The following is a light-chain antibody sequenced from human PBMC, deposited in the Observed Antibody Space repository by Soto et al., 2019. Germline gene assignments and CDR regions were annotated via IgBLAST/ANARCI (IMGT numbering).Light chain of an antibody. CDR1: SSDVGGYNY. Sequence: QSALTQPASVSGSPGQSITISCTGTSSDVGGYNYVSWYQQHPGKAPKFMIYDVSNRPSGVSNRFPGSKSGNTASLTISGLQAADEADYYCCSYTTSNTRQIVFGTGTKVTVL. CDR3: CSYTTSNTRQIV. V-gene: IGLV2-14*01. J-gene: IGLJ1*01. CDR2: DVS.